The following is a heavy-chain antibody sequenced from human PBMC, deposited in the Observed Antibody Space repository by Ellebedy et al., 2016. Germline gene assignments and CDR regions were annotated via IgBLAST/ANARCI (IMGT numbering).Heavy chain of an antibody. V-gene: IGHV3-33*08. J-gene: IGHJ4*02. Sequence: GGSLRLSCAASGFTFSSYGMHWVRQAPGKGLEWVAVIWYDGSNKYYADSVKGRFTISRDNSKNTLYLQMNSLRAEDTAVYYCARDLGVRYFDWLLLGYWGQGTLVTVSS. CDR2: IWYDGSNK. CDR3: ARDLGVRYFDWLLLGY. CDR1: GFTFSSYG. D-gene: IGHD3-9*01.